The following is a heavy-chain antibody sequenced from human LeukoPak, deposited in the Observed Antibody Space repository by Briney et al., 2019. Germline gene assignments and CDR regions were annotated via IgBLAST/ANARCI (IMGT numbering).Heavy chain of an antibody. CDR2: ISSSGRTS. V-gene: IGHV3-11*01. J-gene: IGHJ4*02. D-gene: IGHD6-13*01. CDR3: ARGPSSWYSRWYFDY. Sequence: GGSLRLSCAVPGFTFSDYYMSWIRQAPGKGLEWVSYISSSGRTSYYADSVKGRFTISRDNAKNSLYLQMNSLRAEDTAVYYCARGPSSWYSRWYFDYWGQGTLLTVSS. CDR1: GFTFSDYY.